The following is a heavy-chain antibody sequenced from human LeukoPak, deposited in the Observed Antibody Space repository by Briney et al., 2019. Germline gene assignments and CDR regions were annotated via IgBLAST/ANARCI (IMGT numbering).Heavy chain of an antibody. CDR3: ARVLGPTSYSDY. CDR1: RYTFSAFY. V-gene: IGHV1-2*02. D-gene: IGHD1-26*01. CDR2: INPKSGGT. Sequence: ASVKVSCKTSRYTFSAFYIHWVRQAPGQGLECMGWINPKSGGTRYAQKFQGRVTMTGDTSISTSYMELSRLRSDDTAVYYCARVLGPTSYSDYWGQGTLVTVSS. J-gene: IGHJ4*02.